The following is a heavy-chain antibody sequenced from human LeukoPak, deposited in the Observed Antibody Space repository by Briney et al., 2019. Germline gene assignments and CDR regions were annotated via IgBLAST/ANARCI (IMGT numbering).Heavy chain of an antibody. CDR2: IWYDGTSK. CDR1: GFTFSSYG. V-gene: IGHV3-33*08. Sequence: GGSLRLSCAASGFTFSSYGMHWVRQAPGKGLEWVAVIWYDGTSKDYADSVKGRFTFSRDNSKNTLYLQMNSLTVEDTAVYYCARSQSSSLIDYWGQGTLVTVSS. J-gene: IGHJ4*02. D-gene: IGHD6-13*01. CDR3: ARSQSSSLIDY.